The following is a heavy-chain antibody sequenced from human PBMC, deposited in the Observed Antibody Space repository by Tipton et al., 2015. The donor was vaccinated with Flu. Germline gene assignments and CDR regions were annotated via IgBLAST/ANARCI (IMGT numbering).Heavy chain of an antibody. Sequence: GLVKPSETLSLTCTVSGGSINNYFWTWMRQSAGKGLEWIGRIYSTGEVGYNPSLKSRVTMSVDTSKNQFSLELSSVTAADTAVYFCARGLRGGTAAGGYENWFVPWGQGSLVTVSS. CDR2: IYSTGEV. J-gene: IGHJ5*02. D-gene: IGHD6-13*01. V-gene: IGHV4-4*07. CDR3: ARGLRGGTAAGGYENWFVP. CDR1: GGSINNYF.